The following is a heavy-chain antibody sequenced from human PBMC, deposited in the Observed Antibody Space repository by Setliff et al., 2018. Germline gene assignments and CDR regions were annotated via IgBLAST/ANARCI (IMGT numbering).Heavy chain of an antibody. CDR1: GESFSNNY. V-gene: IGHV4-34*01. J-gene: IGHJ2*01. CDR3: ARAVPRGATPDYWYFDL. D-gene: IGHD2-2*01. Sequence: PSETLSLTCSVYGESFSNNYWAWVRQPPGKGLEWLGEVSHSGSTNYNPSLMGRVTISVDTSKNQFSLRLSSVTAADTTVYYCARAVPRGATPDYWYFDLWGRGTLVTVSS. CDR2: VSHSGST.